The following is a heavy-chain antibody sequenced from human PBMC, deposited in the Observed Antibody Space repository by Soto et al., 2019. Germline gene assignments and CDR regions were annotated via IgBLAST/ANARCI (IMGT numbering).Heavy chain of an antibody. CDR1: GYTFTSYA. D-gene: IGHD6-6*01. CDR3: AREGRGAARRYCYYYMDV. Sequence: ASVKVSCKASGYTFTSYAMHWVRQAPGQRLEWMGWINAGNGNTKYSQKFQGRVTITRDTSASTAYMELSSLRSEDTAVYYCAREGRGAARRYCYYYMDVWGKGTTVTVSS. J-gene: IGHJ6*03. V-gene: IGHV1-3*01. CDR2: INAGNGNT.